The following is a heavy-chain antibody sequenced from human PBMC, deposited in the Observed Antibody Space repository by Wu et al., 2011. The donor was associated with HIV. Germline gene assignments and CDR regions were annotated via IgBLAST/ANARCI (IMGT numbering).Heavy chain of an antibody. V-gene: IGHV1-2*02. Sequence: QVQLVQSGAEVKKPGASVKVSCKASGYTFTGYYMHWVRQAPGQGLEWMAWINPNSGGTKYAQKFQGRVTMTRDTSISTAFMQLSRLTSDDTAVYYCARTIYYYMDVWGKGTTVTVSS. CDR1: GYTFTGYY. D-gene: IGHD2-21*01. J-gene: IGHJ6*03. CDR3: ARTIYYYMDV. CDR2: INPNSGGT.